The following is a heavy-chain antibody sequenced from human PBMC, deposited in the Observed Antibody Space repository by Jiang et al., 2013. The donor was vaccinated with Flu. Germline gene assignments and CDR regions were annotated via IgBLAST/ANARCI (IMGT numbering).Heavy chain of an antibody. CDR2: ISGSGGST. J-gene: IGHJ4*02. D-gene: IGHD3-16*01. V-gene: IGHV3-23*01. CDR3: AKALPPYYDYVWGSPPFDY. Sequence: RLSCAASGFTFSSYAMSWVRQAPGKGLEWVSAISGSGGSTYYADSVKGRFTISRDNSKNTLYPQMNSLRAEDTAVYYCAKALPPYYDYVWGSPPFDYWGQGTLVTVSS. CDR1: GFTFSSYA.